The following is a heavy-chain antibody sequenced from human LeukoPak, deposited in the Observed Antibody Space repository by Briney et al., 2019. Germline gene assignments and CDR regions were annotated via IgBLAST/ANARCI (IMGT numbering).Heavy chain of an antibody. D-gene: IGHD3-22*01. CDR2: FDPEDGKT. V-gene: IGHV1-24*01. CDR3: ATLNYYDSSGYYEGSPQDY. J-gene: IGHJ4*02. CDR1: GYTFTGYY. Sequence: GASVRVSCKASGYTFTGYYMHWVRQAPGKGLEWMGGFDPEDGKTIYAQKFQGRVTMTEDTSTDTAYMELSSLRSEDTAVYYCATLNYYDSSGYYEGSPQDYWGQGTLVTVSS.